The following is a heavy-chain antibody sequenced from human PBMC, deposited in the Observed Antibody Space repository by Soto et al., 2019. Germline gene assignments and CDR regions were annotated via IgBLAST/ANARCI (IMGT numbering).Heavy chain of an antibody. D-gene: IGHD3-10*01. CDR3: ARENYGSGSFDY. V-gene: IGHV3-33*01. Sequence: QVQMVESGGGVVQPGRSLRLSCAASGFTFSSYGMHWVRQAPGKGLEWVAVIWYDGSNKYYADSVKGRFTISRDNSKNTLYLQMNGLRAEDTAVYYCARENYGSGSFDYWGQGTLVTVSS. J-gene: IGHJ4*02. CDR1: GFTFSSYG. CDR2: IWYDGSNK.